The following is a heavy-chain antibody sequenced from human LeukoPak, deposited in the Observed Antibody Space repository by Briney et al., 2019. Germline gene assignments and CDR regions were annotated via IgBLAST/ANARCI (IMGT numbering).Heavy chain of an antibody. Sequence: VKVSCKASGGTFSSYAISWVRQAPGQGLEWMGGIIPIFDTANYAQKFQGRATITTDESTSTAYMELSSLRSEDTAVYYCARARIAAAVSSRYYYYYMDVWGKGTTVTVSS. CDR2: IIPIFDTA. D-gene: IGHD6-13*01. CDR3: ARARIAAAVSSRYYYYYMDV. J-gene: IGHJ6*03. CDR1: GGTFSSYA. V-gene: IGHV1-69*05.